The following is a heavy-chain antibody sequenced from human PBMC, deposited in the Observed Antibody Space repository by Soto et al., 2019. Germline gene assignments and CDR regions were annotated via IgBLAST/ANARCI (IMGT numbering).Heavy chain of an antibody. CDR3: AKDKSTVVPPRAYYYYYGMDV. Sequence: GGSLRLSCAASGFTFSSYAMSWVRQAPGKGLEWVSAISGSGGSTYYADSVKGRFTISRGNSKNTLYLQMNSLRAEDTAVYYCAKDKSTVVPPRAYYYYYGMDVWGQGTTVTVSS. CDR2: ISGSGGST. J-gene: IGHJ6*02. CDR1: GFTFSSYA. D-gene: IGHD2-15*01. V-gene: IGHV3-23*01.